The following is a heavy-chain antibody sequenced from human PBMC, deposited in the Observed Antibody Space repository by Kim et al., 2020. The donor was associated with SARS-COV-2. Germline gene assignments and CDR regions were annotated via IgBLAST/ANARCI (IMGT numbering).Heavy chain of an antibody. J-gene: IGHJ4*02. D-gene: IGHD6-13*01. CDR3: ARERRIAAAGTGFDY. V-gene: IGHV4-59*01. Sequence: PSLKSRVTISVDTSKNQFSLKLSSVTAADTAVYYCARERRIAAAGTGFDYWGQGTLVTVSS.